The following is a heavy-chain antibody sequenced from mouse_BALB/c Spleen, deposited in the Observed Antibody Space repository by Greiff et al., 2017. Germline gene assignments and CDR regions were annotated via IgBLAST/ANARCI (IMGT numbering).Heavy chain of an antibody. CDR3: LYAMDY. Sequence: EVQRVESGGGLVKPGGSLKLSCAASGFTFSSYTMSWVRQTPEKRLEWVATISSGGSYTYYPDSVKGRFTISRDNAKNTLYLQMSSLKSEDTAMYYCLYAMDYWGQGTSVTVSS. CDR1: GFTFSSYT. CDR2: ISSGGSYT. V-gene: IGHV5-6-4*01. J-gene: IGHJ4*01.